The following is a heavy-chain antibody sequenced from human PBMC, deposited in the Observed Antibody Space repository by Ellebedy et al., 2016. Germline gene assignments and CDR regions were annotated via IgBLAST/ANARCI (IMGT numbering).Heavy chain of an antibody. CDR1: GFTFSSYA. Sequence: GGSLRLXXAASGFTFSSYAMSWVRQAPGKGLEWVSAISGSGGSTYYADSVKGRFTISRDNSKNTLYLQMNSLRAEDTAVYYYAKRGEAVAGTPEWVGYYYYGMDVWGQGTTVTVSS. CDR2: ISGSGGST. D-gene: IGHD6-19*01. V-gene: IGHV3-23*01. CDR3: AKRGEAVAGTPEWVGYYYYGMDV. J-gene: IGHJ6*02.